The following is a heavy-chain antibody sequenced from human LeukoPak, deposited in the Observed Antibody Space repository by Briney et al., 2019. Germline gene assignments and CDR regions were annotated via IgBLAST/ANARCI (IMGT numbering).Heavy chain of an antibody. J-gene: IGHJ5*02. CDR1: GYTLTELS. Sequence: ASVKVSCKVSGYTLTELSMHWVRQAPGKGLEWMGRFDPDDGARIYSQRFQDRFLMTEDPSSDTAYMELSGLRSEDTAVYFCASDRTMTTVTSGQSWDDPWGQGTLVTVSS. V-gene: IGHV1-24*01. CDR2: FDPDDGAR. CDR3: ASDRTMTTVTSGQSWDDP. D-gene: IGHD4-17*01.